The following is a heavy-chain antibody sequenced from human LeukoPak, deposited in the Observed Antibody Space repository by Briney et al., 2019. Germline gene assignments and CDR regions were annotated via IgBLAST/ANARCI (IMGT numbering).Heavy chain of an antibody. CDR2: ISTGGSTM. CDR1: GFTFRGYE. V-gene: IGHV3-48*03. CDR3: AKDVLDAFDI. J-gene: IGHJ3*02. Sequence: PGGSLRLSCVASGFTFRGYEMNWVRQAPGKGLEWISYISTGGSTMFYADSEKGRFTISRDNSKNTLYLQMNSLRAEDTAVYYCAKDVLDAFDIWGQGTMVTVSS.